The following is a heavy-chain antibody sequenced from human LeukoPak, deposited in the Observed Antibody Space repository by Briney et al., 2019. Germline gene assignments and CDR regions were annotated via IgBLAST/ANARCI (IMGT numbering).Heavy chain of an antibody. CDR3: ARGKVVRGVFFDY. CDR1: GFTFSSYE. D-gene: IGHD3-10*01. V-gene: IGHV3-48*03. J-gene: IGHJ4*02. CDR2: ISSSGSTI. Sequence: GGSLRLSCAASGFTFSSYEMNWVRQAPGKGLEWVSYISSSGSTIYYADSVKGRFTISRDNAKNSPYLQMNSLRAEDTAVYYCARGKVVRGVFFDYWGQGTLVTVSS.